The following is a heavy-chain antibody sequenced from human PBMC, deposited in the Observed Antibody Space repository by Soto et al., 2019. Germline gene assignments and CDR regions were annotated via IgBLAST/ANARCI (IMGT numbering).Heavy chain of an antibody. J-gene: IGHJ4*02. CDR1: GFTFSRYA. CDR2: ISRDGSSK. D-gene: IGHD2-8*01. Sequence: GGSLRLSCAASGFTFSRYAMHWVRQAPGEGLEWVAVISRDGSSKYYGDSVKGRLTVSRDNSNNTLYLSMTSLRPDDTAVFYCARSRNGAVPDSINFWGQGTLVTVSS. V-gene: IGHV3-30-3*01. CDR3: ARSRNGAVPDSINF.